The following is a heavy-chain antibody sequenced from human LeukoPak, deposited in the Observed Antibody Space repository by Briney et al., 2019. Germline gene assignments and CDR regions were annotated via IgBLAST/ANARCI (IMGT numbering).Heavy chain of an antibody. CDR2: INSDGSST. CDR1: GFTFSSYW. Sequence: PGGSLRLSCAASGFTFSSYWMHWVRQAPGKGLVWVSRINSDGSSTSYADSVKGRFTIYRDNAKNTLYLQMNSLRAEDTAVYYCARKVDTAMVRNFDYWGQGTLVTVSS. D-gene: IGHD5-18*01. CDR3: ARKVDTAMVRNFDY. V-gene: IGHV3-74*01. J-gene: IGHJ4*02.